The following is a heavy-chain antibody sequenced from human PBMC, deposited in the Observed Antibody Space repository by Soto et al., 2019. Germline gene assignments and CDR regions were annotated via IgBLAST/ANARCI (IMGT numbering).Heavy chain of an antibody. CDR3: ATVTPNLAGGWGSYRYQGWFDP. J-gene: IGHJ5*02. CDR1: GYTLTELS. CDR2: FDPEDGET. Sequence: ASVKVSCKVSGYTLTELSMHWVRQAPGKGLEWMGGFDPEDGETIYAQKFQGRVTMTEDTSTDTAYMELSSLRSEDTVVYYCATVTPNLAGGWGSYRYQGWFDPWGQGTLVTVSS. D-gene: IGHD3-16*02. V-gene: IGHV1-24*01.